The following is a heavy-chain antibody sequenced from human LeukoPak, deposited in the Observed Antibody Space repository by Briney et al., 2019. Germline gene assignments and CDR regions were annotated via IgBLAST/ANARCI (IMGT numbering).Heavy chain of an antibody. CDR2: VNFDGSST. CDR3: ARGVDYGLDV. V-gene: IGHV3-74*01. CDR1: RFNFGNYA. D-gene: IGHD2-15*01. J-gene: IGHJ6*02. Sequence: GGSLRLSCAASRFNFGNYAMSWVRQAPGKGLVWVSHVNFDGSSTSYADSVKGRFTISRDNARNTLYLQMNSLRVEDTAVYYCARGVDYGLDVWGQGTTVTVSS.